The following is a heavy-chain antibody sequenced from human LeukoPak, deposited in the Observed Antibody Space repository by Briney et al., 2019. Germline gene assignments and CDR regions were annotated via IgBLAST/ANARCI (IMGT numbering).Heavy chain of an antibody. D-gene: IGHD6-19*01. Sequence: GGSLRLSCAASGFTFSSYAMSWVRQAPGKGLEWVSGISGSGGSTKYADSVKGRFTISRDNSKNTLYLQMNTVRAEDTAVYYCAKDTWGGAVAGTVFDDWGQGTLVTVSS. CDR1: GFTFSSYA. CDR2: ISGSGGST. V-gene: IGHV3-23*01. CDR3: AKDTWGGAVAGTVFDD. J-gene: IGHJ4*02.